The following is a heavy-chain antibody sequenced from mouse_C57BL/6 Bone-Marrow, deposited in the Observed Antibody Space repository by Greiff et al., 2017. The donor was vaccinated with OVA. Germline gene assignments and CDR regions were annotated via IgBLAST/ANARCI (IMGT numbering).Heavy chain of an antibody. CDR3: ARGGEGSAAMDY. CDR1: GYTFTDYY. Sequence: VKLMESGAELVRPGASVKLSCKASGYTFTDYYINWVKQRPGQGLEWIARIYPGSGNTYYNEKFKGKATLTAEKSSSTAYMQLSSLTSEDSAVYFCARGGEGSAAMDYWGQGTSVTVSS. J-gene: IGHJ4*01. V-gene: IGHV1-76*01. CDR2: IYPGSGNT. D-gene: IGHD6-1*01.